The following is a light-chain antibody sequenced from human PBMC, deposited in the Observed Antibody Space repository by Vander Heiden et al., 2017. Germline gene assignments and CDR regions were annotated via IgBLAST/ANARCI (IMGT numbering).Light chain of an antibody. CDR2: AAP. V-gene: IGKV1-39*01. J-gene: IGKJ1*01. CDR1: QSISSY. CDR3: QQRDSTPRT. Sequence: DIHLTQSPSSLSASVGDTVTITCRASQSISSYLNCYQQKPGKAPTLLLYAAPSLQSGVPSRFSGSGCATAFTLPISRRHPEEFATTYCQQRDSTPRTFGQGTKVEIK.